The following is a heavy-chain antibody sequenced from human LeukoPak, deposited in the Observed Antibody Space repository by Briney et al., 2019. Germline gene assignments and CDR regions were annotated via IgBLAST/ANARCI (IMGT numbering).Heavy chain of an antibody. V-gene: IGHV3-30-3*01. J-gene: IGHJ4*02. CDR2: ISYDGSNK. Sequence: GVSLRLSCAASGFTFSCYAMLWVRQAPGKGLEWVAVISYDGSNKYYADSVRGRFTISRDNSKNTLYLQMNGLRAEDTAVYYCAREFPGREWGQGTLVTVSS. CDR1: GFTFSCYA. CDR3: AREFPGRE.